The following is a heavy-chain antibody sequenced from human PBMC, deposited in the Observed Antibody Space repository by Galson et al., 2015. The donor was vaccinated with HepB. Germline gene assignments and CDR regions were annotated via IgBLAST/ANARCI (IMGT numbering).Heavy chain of an antibody. V-gene: IGHV1-69*06. Sequence: SVKVSCKASGGTFSSYAISWVRQAPGQGLEWMGGIIPIFGTANYAQKFQGRVTITADKSTSTAYMELSSLRSEDTAVYYCARAYSNYEGLFDYWGQGTLVTVSS. J-gene: IGHJ4*02. CDR3: ARAYSNYEGLFDY. D-gene: IGHD4-11*01. CDR2: IIPIFGTA. CDR1: GGTFSSYA.